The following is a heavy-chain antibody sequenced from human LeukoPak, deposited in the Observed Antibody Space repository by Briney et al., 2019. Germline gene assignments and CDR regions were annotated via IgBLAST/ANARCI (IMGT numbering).Heavy chain of an antibody. CDR3: ARVDYERNWFDP. V-gene: IGHV4-59*13. Sequence: SETLSLTCTVSGGSISRYYWNWIRQPPGKGLEWIGYIYYSGSTNYNPSLKSRVTISVDTSKNQFSLKLSSVTAADTAVYYCARVDYERNWFDPWGQGTLVTVSS. CDR2: IYYSGST. D-gene: IGHD4-17*01. J-gene: IGHJ5*02. CDR1: GGSISRYY.